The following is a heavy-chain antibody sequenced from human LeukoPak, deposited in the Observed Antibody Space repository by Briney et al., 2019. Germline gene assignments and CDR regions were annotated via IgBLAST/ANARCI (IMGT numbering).Heavy chain of an antibody. CDR1: GFTFSSQW. CDR3: AREHYFYHMDG. J-gene: IGHJ6*03. V-gene: IGHV3-7*01. Sequence: TGGSLRLSCAASGFTFSSQWMSLVRQAPGKGLEWVANVNQGGTEKYYVDSVKGRFTISRDNAENSLYLQMNSLRAEDTAVYYCAREHYFYHMDGWGEGTTVTVSS. CDR2: VNQGGTEK.